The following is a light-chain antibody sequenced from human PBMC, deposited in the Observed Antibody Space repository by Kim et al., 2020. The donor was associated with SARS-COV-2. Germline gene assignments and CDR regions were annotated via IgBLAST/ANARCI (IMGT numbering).Light chain of an antibody. V-gene: IGLV2-14*03. CDR3: SSYTTSTTWV. CDR1: SSDIGTYNS. Sequence: QSITISCNGTSSDIGTYNSFSWFQQFPGRVPTLIIYDVRSRPSGGSSRFSGSKSGDTASLTISGLQAEDEADYYCSSYTTSTTWVFGGGTKLTVL. J-gene: IGLJ3*02. CDR2: DVR.